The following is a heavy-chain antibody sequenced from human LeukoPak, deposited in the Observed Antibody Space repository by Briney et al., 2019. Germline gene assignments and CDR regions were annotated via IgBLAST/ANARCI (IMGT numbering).Heavy chain of an antibody. CDR1: GYTFTSYA. Sequence: ASVKVSCKASGYTFTSYAMHWVRQAPGQRLEWMGWINAGNGNTKYSQKFQGRVTITADKSTSTAYMELSSLRSEDTAMYYCARERSAEYFQHWGQGTLVTVSS. J-gene: IGHJ1*01. CDR2: INAGNGNT. CDR3: ARERSAEYFQH. D-gene: IGHD2-15*01. V-gene: IGHV1-3*01.